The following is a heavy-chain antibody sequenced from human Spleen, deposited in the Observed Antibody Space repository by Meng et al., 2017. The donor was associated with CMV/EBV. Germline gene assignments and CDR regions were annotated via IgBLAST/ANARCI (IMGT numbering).Heavy chain of an antibody. CDR1: GYTFSNYY. CDR2: IDPNGGST. J-gene: IGHJ4*02. CDR3: ATARGRR. D-gene: IGHD2-15*01. V-gene: IGHV1-46*01. Sequence: ASVKVSCKASGYTFSNYYMHWVRQAPGQGLEWMGVIDPNGGSTTYAQKFQGRVNMTRDTSTSTVYMELRSLISEDTAVYYCATARGRRWGQGTLVTVSS.